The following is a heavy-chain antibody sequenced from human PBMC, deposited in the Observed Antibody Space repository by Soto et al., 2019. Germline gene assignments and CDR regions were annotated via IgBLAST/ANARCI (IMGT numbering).Heavy chain of an antibody. V-gene: IGHV1-3*01. Sequence: ASVKVSCKASGYTFTTYAMHWVRQAPGQRLEWMGWINAGNGNTKYSQTFQGRVTITRDTSAWTAYMELSSLRSDDTAVYYCARGHPYSSESGDYWGQGTLVTVSS. CDR2: INAGNGNT. CDR3: ARGHPYSSESGDY. CDR1: GYTFTTYA. D-gene: IGHD6-25*01. J-gene: IGHJ4*02.